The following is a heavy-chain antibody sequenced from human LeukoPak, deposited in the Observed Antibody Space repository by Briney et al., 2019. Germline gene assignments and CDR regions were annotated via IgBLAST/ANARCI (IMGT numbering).Heavy chain of an antibody. CDR2: IYPGDSNT. V-gene: IGHV5-51*01. Sequence: GESLKISCKGYGYIFTNYWVGWVRQMPGKGLEWMGIIYPGDSNTRYSPSFQGQVTISADKSISTAYLQWSSLQASDTAMYYCASQRFFAFDIWGQGTMVTVSS. CDR1: GYIFTNYW. CDR3: ASQRFFAFDI. D-gene: IGHD3-3*01. J-gene: IGHJ3*02.